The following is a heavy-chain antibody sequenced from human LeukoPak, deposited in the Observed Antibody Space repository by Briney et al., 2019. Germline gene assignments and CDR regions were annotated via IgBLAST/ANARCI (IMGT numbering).Heavy chain of an antibody. CDR3: ARGEYYDFWSGYTKMSPRVQNWFDP. J-gene: IGHJ5*02. Sequence: SQTLSLTCAISGDSVSSNSAAWHWIRQSPSRGLEWLGRTYYRSKLYNDYAVSVKSRITINPDTSKNQFSLQLNSVTPEDTAVYYCARGEYYDFWSGYTKMSPRVQNWFDPWGQGTLVTVSS. V-gene: IGHV6-1*01. CDR2: TYYRSKLYN. CDR1: GDSVSSNSAA. D-gene: IGHD3-3*01.